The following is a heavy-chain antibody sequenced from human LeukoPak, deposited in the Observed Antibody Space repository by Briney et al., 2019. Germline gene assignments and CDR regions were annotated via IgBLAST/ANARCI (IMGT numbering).Heavy chain of an antibody. CDR3: ARESDYYGSGRIYYYYMDV. J-gene: IGHJ6*03. V-gene: IGHV4-38-2*02. CDR2: IYTSGST. D-gene: IGHD3-10*01. Sequence: PSETLSLTCTVSGYSISSGYYWGWIRQPPGKGLEWIGRIYTSGSTNYNPSLKSRVTISVDTSKNQFSLKLSSVTAADTAVYYCARESDYYGSGRIYYYYMDVWGKGTTVTISS. CDR1: GYSISSGYY.